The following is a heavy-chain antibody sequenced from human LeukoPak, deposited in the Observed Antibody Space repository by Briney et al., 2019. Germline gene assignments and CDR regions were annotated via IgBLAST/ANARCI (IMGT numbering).Heavy chain of an antibody. D-gene: IGHD3-10*02. CDR2: ISGSGDST. Sequence: GGSLRLSCAASGFTFTSYAMSWVRQAPGKGLEWVSSISGSGDSTYYADSVKGRFTISRDKSKNMLYLQMNSLRAEDTAVYYCASNYYVTKAAFDIWGQGTMVTVSS. J-gene: IGHJ3*02. CDR3: ASNYYVTKAAFDI. V-gene: IGHV3-23*01. CDR1: GFTFTSYA.